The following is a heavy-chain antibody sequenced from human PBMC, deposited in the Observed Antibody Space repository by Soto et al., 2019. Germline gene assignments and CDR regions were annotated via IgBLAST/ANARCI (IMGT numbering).Heavy chain of an antibody. D-gene: IGHD6-13*01. V-gene: IGHV4-31*03. CDR2: IYYSGST. CDR3: ARDRHIAAAGNLGWFDP. CDR1: GGSISSGGYY. Sequence: QVQLQESGPGLVKPSQTLSLTCTVSGGSISSGGYYWSWIRQHPGKGREWIGYIYYSGSTYYNPSLKSRVTISVDTSKNQFSLKLSSVTAADTAVYYCARDRHIAAAGNLGWFDPWGQGTLVTVSS. J-gene: IGHJ5*02.